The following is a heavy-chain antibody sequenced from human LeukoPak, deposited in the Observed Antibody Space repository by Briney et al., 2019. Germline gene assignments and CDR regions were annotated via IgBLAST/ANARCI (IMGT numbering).Heavy chain of an antibody. CDR3: ARDGGGADWYFDL. V-gene: IGHV1-46*01. D-gene: IGHD2-21*01. J-gene: IGHJ2*01. CDR2: INPSGGST. CDR1: GYTFTSYY. Sequence: ASVKVSCKASGYTFTSYYMHWVRQAPGQGLEWMGIINPSGGSTSYAQKFQGRVTMTRDTSTSTVYMELSSLRSDDTAVYYCARDGGGADWYFDLWGRGTLVTVSS.